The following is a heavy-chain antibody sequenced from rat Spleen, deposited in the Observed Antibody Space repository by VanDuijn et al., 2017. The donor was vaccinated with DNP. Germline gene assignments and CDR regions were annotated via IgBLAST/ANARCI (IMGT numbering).Heavy chain of an antibody. J-gene: IGHJ4*01. Sequence: VQLKESGPGMVQPSRTLSLTCTVSGFSLTSYGVSWVRQPPGKGLEWIASITSIGGISYYPDSVKGRFTISRKNAKNTVYLQMNSLSYEDTATYYCSRVGDLQDGGDGDVLDAWGQGTSVTVSS. V-gene: IGHV5-31*01. CDR1: GFSLTSYG. CDR3: SRVGDLQDGGDGDVLDA. D-gene: IGHD1-1*01. CDR2: ITSIGGIS.